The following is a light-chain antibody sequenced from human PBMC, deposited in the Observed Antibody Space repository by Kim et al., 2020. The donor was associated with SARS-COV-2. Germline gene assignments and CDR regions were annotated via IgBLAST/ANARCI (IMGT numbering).Light chain of an antibody. J-gene: IGKJ1*01. V-gene: IGKV3-11*01. CDR1: QGLGSQ. CDR3: QQRRNWPVT. CDR2: DAS. Sequence: MPQGERAPLSCRASQGLGSQLAWYQQKPGQAPRVVIYDASARATGIPARFSGSGSGTDFTLIISSLEPEDFAVYFCQQRRNWPVTFGQGTKVDIK.